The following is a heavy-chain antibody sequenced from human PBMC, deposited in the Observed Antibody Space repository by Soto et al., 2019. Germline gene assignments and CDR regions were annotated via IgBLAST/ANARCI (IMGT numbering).Heavy chain of an antibody. V-gene: IGHV1-58*01. CDR3: APPQRGLRFFDCLSYPTDSYNGMDV. Sequence: TSVKVSCKASGYTFTSSAVQWVRQARGQRLEWIGWIVVGSGNTNYAQKFQERVTITRDMSTSTAYMELSSLRSEDTAVYYCAPPQRGLRFFDCLSYPTDSYNGMDVWGQGTRVTVSS. D-gene: IGHD3-9*01. CDR1: GYTFTSSA. J-gene: IGHJ6*02. CDR2: IVVGSGNT.